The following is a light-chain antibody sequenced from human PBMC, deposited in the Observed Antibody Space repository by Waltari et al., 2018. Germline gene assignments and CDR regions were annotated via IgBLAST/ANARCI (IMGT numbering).Light chain of an antibody. V-gene: IGKV3-15*01. J-gene: IGKJ1*01. Sequence: EIVMTQSPGTLSVSPGERATLSCRASQSVRSNLAWYQPKPGQAPRLPIYGASTRATGIPARFSGSGSGTEFTLTISSLQSEDFAVYYCQQYNNWPPWTFGQGTKVEIK. CDR3: QQYNNWPPWT. CDR1: QSVRSN. CDR2: GAS.